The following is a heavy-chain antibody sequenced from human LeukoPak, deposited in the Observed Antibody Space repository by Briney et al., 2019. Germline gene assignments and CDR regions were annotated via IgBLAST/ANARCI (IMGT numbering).Heavy chain of an antibody. Sequence: ASVKVSCKASGYTFTGYYMHWVRQAPGQGLEWMGWINPNSGGTNYAQKFQGRVTMTRDTSTSTVYMELSSLRSEDTAVYYCARGGTVLRPNSPYDYWGQGTLVTVSS. CDR2: INPNSGGT. V-gene: IGHV1-2*02. D-gene: IGHD4-17*01. J-gene: IGHJ4*02. CDR1: GYTFTGYY. CDR3: ARGGTVLRPNSPYDY.